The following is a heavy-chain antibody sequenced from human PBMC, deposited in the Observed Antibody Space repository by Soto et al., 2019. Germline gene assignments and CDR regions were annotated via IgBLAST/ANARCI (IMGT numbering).Heavy chain of an antibody. Sequence: SLRLSCAASGFTFRSYAMSWVLQAPGKGLEWVSAISGSGGSTYYADSVKGRFTISRDNSKNTLYLQMNSLRAADTAVYYCATSYPKWIQLWLRDYWGQGTLVTVSS. CDR2: ISGSGGST. CDR3: ATSYPKWIQLWLRDY. J-gene: IGHJ4*02. D-gene: IGHD5-18*01. V-gene: IGHV3-23*01. CDR1: GFTFRSYA.